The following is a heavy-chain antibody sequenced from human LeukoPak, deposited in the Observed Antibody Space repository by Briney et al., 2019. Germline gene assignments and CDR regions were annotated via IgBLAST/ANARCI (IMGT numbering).Heavy chain of an antibody. CDR2: INHSGST. V-gene: IGHV4-34*01. D-gene: IGHD2-15*01. CDR3: ARELGYCSGGSCYQTANWFDP. CDR1: GGSFSGYY. Sequence: SETLSLTCAVYGGSFSGYYWSWIRQPPGKGLEWIGEINHSGSTNYNPSLKSRVTISVDTSKNQFSLKLSSVTAADTAVYYCARELGYCSGGSCYQTANWFDPWGQGTLVTVSS. J-gene: IGHJ5*02.